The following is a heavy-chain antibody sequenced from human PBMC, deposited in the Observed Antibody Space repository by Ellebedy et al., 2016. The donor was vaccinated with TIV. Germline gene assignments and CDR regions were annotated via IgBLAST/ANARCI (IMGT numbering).Heavy chain of an antibody. CDR2: IKQDGSEK. V-gene: IGHV3-7*03. J-gene: IGHJ4*02. CDR1: GFTFSRNW. CDR3: ARSRGVSY. D-gene: IGHD2-8*01. Sequence: GESLKISCEASGFTFSRNWISWFRLAPGKGLEWVANIKQDGSEKYYVDSVKGRFTISRDNAKNSLYLQMNSLRAEDTAVYFCARSRGVSYWGQGTLVTVSS.